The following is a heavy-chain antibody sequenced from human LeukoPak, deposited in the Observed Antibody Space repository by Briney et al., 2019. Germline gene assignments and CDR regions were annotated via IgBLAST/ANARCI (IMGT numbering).Heavy chain of an antibody. Sequence: SQTLSLTCTVSGGSISSGSYYWSWIRQPAGKGLEWIGRIYTSGSTNYNPSLKSRVTISVDTSKNQFSLKLSSVTAADTAVYYCARVDSSGSVDYWGQGTLVTVSS. CDR3: ARVDSSGSVDY. D-gene: IGHD3-22*01. CDR1: GGSISSGSYY. V-gene: IGHV4-61*02. CDR2: IYTSGST. J-gene: IGHJ4*02.